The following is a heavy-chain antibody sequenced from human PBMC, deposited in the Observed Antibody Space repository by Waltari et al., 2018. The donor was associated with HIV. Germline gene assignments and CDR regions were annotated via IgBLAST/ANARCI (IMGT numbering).Heavy chain of an antibody. D-gene: IGHD3-10*01. V-gene: IGHV4-38-2*01. J-gene: IGHJ6*02. CDR1: AYSLAHGSS. CDR3: ARMDYGSGTPPLDIYVMDV. Sequence: QLLLQESGPGLVKPSAPLSLTCSVSAYSLAHGSSCGCVRQPPGEGLEWIATVHQSGRAYYRPSLKSRVTISMDTSRNQFSLKMNSVTAADTAVYYCARMDYGSGTPPLDIYVMDVWGQGTTVTVSS. CDR2: VHQSGRA.